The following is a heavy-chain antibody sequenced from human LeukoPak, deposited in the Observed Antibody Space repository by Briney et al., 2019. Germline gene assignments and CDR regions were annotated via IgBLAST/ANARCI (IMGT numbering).Heavy chain of an antibody. Sequence: SETLSLTCTVSGGSISSYYWSWLRQPGGKGLEWIGRIYTSGSTNYNPSRKSRATMSVDTSKNQFSLKMSSVTAADTAVYYCARDGLLRFLEWSRGGFDPWGQGTLVTVSS. D-gene: IGHD3-3*01. CDR1: GGSISSYY. CDR3: ARDGLLRFLEWSRGGFDP. J-gene: IGHJ5*02. CDR2: IYTSGST. V-gene: IGHV4-4*07.